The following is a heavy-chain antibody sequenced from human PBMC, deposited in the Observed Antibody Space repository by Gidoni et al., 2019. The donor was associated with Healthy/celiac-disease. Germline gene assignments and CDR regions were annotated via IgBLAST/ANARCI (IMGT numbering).Heavy chain of an antibody. Sequence: QVQLVESGGGVVQPGRSLRLSCAASGFTFSSYGMHWVRQAPGKGLEWVAVIWYDGSNKYYADSVKGRFTISRDNSKNTLYLQMNSLRAEDTAVYYCARGWSGYYYDSSGPLYFDYWGQGTLVTVSS. V-gene: IGHV3-33*01. CDR1: GFTFSSYG. CDR2: IWYDGSNK. J-gene: IGHJ4*02. D-gene: IGHD3-22*01. CDR3: ARGWSGYYYDSSGPLYFDY.